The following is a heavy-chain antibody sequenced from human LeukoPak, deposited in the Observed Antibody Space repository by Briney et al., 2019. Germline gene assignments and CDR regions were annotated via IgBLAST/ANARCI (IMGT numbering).Heavy chain of an antibody. CDR1: GGSISSYY. CDR2: IYHSGST. Sequence: PSETLSLTCTVSGGSISSYYWSWIRQPPGKGLEWIGYIYHSGSTYYNPSLKSRVTISVDRSKNQFSLKLSSVTAADTAVYYCARGDNTAMAPFDYWGQGTLVTVSS. J-gene: IGHJ4*02. V-gene: IGHV4-59*12. CDR3: ARGDNTAMAPFDY. D-gene: IGHD5-18*01.